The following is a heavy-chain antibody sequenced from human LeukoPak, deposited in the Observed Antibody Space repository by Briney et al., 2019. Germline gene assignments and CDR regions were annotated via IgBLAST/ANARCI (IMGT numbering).Heavy chain of an antibody. CDR2: ISSSSSYI. V-gene: IGHV3-21*01. D-gene: IGHD2-2*01. J-gene: IGHJ6*03. Sequence: GGSLRLSCAASGFTFSSYSMNWVRQAPGKGLEGVSSISSSSSYIYYADSVKGRFTISRDNSKNTLYLQMNSLRAEDTAVYYCAKEPLGVPAPLAARTGYMDVWGKGTTVTVSS. CDR3: AKEPLGVPAPLAARTGYMDV. CDR1: GFTFSSYS.